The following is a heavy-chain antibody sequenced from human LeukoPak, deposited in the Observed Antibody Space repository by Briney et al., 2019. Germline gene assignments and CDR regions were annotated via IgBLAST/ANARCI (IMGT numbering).Heavy chain of an antibody. CDR3: ARVNTPVATFDY. J-gene: IGHJ4*02. Sequence: PSETLSLTCTVSGYSISSTYYGGWIRQPPGKGLEWIATISYSGSTYYHPSLKSRVAISIDTSKNQFSLKLSSVTAADTAIYYCARVNTPVATFDYWGQGTLVTVSS. CDR2: ISYSGST. V-gene: IGHV4-38-2*02. CDR1: GYSISSTYY. D-gene: IGHD5-18*01.